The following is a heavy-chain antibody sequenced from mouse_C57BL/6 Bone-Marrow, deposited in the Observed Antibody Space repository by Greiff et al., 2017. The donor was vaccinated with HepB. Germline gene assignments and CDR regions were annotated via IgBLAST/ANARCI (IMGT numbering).Heavy chain of an antibody. D-gene: IGHD1-1*01. CDR1: GFTFSDYG. V-gene: IGHV5-17*01. J-gene: IGHJ4*01. CDR3: ARHGRDYAMDY. CDR2: ISSGSSTI. Sequence: EVHLVESGGGLVKPGGSLKLSCAASGFTFSDYGMHWVRQAPEKGLEWVAYISSGSSTIYYADTVKGRFTISSDNAKHTLFLQMTSLRSEDTAMYYCARHGRDYAMDYWGQGTSVTVSS.